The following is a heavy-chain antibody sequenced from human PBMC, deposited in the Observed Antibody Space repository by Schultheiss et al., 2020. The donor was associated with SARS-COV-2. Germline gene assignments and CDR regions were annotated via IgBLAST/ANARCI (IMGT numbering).Heavy chain of an antibody. CDR1: GFTFSSYA. Sequence: GGSLRLSCAASGFTFSSYAMHWVRQAPGKGLEWVAVISYDGSNKYYADSVKGRFTISRDNSKNTLYLQMNSLRAEDTAVYYCARDSLDYYDSTEAFDIWGQGTTVTVSS. D-gene: IGHD3-22*01. CDR3: ARDSLDYYDSTEAFDI. V-gene: IGHV3-30*04. J-gene: IGHJ3*02. CDR2: ISYDGSNK.